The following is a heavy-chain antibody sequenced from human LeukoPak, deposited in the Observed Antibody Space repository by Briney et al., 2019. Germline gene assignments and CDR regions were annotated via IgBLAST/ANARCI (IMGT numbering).Heavy chain of an antibody. Sequence: GGSLRLSCAASGFTFSSYAMNWVRQAPGKGLEWVSAISGSGGSTYYADSVKGRFTISRDNSKNTLYLQMNSLRAEDTAVYYCAKDKVPGIAVAGRLGYWGQGTLVTVSS. D-gene: IGHD6-19*01. J-gene: IGHJ4*02. CDR2: ISGSGGST. CDR3: AKDKVPGIAVAGRLGY. CDR1: GFTFSSYA. V-gene: IGHV3-23*01.